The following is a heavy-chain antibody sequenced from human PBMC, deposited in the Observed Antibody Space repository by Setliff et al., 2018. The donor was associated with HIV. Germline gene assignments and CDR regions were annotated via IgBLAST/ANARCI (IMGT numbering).Heavy chain of an antibody. Sequence: SETLSLTCTVSGGSSSSRSYYWGWIRQPPGKGLEWIGSIYSSGSTYYNPSLKSRVTISVDTSKKQFSLKLNSVTAADTAVYYCARDRAGWDGQVILYGLDIWGQGTMVTVSS. D-gene: IGHD3-10*01. V-gene: IGHV4-39*07. CDR1: GGSSSSRSYY. CDR2: IYSSGST. J-gene: IGHJ3*02. CDR3: ARDRAGWDGQVILYGLDI.